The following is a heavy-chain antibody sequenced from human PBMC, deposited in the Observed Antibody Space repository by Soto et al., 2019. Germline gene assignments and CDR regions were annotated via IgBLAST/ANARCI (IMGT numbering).Heavy chain of an antibody. CDR1: GSHFTDYD. J-gene: IGHJ3*02. D-gene: IGHD6-13*01. V-gene: IGHV1-18*03. Sequence: APVKVSCKAPGSHFTDYDITWVRQAPGQRLEWMAWISAYNGDTNYAVKFEDRVTVTTDAITSTAFLDLGRLRSDEMAVYYCARDLPYISSRNQEAFDMWCQGTMVTVSS. CDR2: ISAYNGDT. CDR3: ARDLPYISSRNQEAFDM.